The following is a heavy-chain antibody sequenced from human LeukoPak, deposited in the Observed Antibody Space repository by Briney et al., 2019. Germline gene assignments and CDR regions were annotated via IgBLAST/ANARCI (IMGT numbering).Heavy chain of an antibody. V-gene: IGHV3-48*03. CDR1: GFTFRSYE. J-gene: IGHJ4*02. CDR3: ARDDTMGATIDY. D-gene: IGHD1-26*01. CDR2: ISSSGSTI. Sequence: GGSLRLSCAASGFTFRSYEMNWVRQAPGKGLEWVSYISSSGSTIYYADSVKGRFTISRENAKNSLYLQMNSLRAEDTAVYYCARDDTMGATIDYWGQGTLVTVSS.